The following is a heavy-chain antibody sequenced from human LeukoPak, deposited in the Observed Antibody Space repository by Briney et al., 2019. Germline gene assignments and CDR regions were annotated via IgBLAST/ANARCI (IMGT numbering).Heavy chain of an antibody. V-gene: IGHV3-23*01. Sequence: GGSLRLSCITSGFSFGDYAMSWIRQAPGKGLEWVSTVGRGGGDTYYADSVRGRFTISKDSSKNTLQMNSLSADDTAMYYCVKHSGGVYGNSDYWGQGILSPSPQ. CDR1: GFSFGDYA. CDR3: VKHSGGVYGNSDY. J-gene: IGHJ4*02. D-gene: IGHD1-1*01. CDR2: VGRGGGDT.